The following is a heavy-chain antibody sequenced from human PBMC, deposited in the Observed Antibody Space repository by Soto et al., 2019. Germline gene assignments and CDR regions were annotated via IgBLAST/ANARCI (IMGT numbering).Heavy chain of an antibody. J-gene: IGHJ5*02. Sequence: GSVKVSFQASGYTLPHYGISWVRQAPGQGLEWMGWISTNNGNTDYAQNLRGRVTMTTDTSTTTAYMELRSLRSDDTAVYYCAREEYRQLDHWGQGTLVTVSS. CDR1: GYTLPHYG. CDR2: ISTNNGNT. D-gene: IGHD3-16*02. CDR3: AREEYRQLDH. V-gene: IGHV1-18*04.